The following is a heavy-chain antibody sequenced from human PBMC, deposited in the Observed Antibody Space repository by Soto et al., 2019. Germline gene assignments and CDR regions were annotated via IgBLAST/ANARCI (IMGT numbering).Heavy chain of an antibody. CDR3: ASHLRWHAYFGY. J-gene: IGHJ4*02. V-gene: IGHV3-30-3*01. Sequence: QVQLVESGGGVVQPGRSLRLSCAASGFTFSSYAMHWVRQAPGKGLEWVAVISYDGSNKYYADSVKGRFTISRDNSKNTLYLQMNSLRAEVTAVYYCASHLRWHAYFGYLGQGTLVTVSS. CDR2: ISYDGSNK. CDR1: GFTFSSYA.